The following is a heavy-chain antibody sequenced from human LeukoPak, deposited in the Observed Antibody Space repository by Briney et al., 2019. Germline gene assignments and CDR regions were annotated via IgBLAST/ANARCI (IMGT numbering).Heavy chain of an antibody. CDR1: GSMFSNYW. V-gene: IGHV3-7*01. CDR3: ARALSGGYYFDR. J-gene: IGHJ4*02. D-gene: IGHD7-27*01. CDR2: IKEDGSGR. Sequence: GGSLRLSCAASGSMFSNYWMTWVRQAPGKGLEWVANIKEDGSGRYYADSVRGRFSISRDNAHNSLYLEMNSVSAEDTSVYYCARALSGGYYFDRWGQGTLVTVSS.